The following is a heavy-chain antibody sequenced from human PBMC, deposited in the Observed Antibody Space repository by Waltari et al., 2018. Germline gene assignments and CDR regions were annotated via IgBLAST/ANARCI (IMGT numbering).Heavy chain of an antibody. V-gene: IGHV2-5*02. Sequence: WIRQPPGKAREWLALIYWDDDKRYSPSLKNRLTITKDTSKNQVVLTMTNMDPVDTATYYCAHGLRVRGVIWGQGTLVTVSS. J-gene: IGHJ4*02. CDR3: AHGLRVRGVI. D-gene: IGHD3-10*01. CDR2: IYWDDDK.